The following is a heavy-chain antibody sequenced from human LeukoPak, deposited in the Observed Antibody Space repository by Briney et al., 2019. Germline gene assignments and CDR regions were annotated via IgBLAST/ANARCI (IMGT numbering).Heavy chain of an antibody. Sequence: SETLSLTCAVYGGSFSGYYWSWIRQPPGKGLEWIGEINHSGSTNYNPSLKSRVTISVDTSKNQFSLKLSSVTAADTAVYYCARGGFGVNGGNDYWGQGTLVTVSS. CDR2: INHSGST. V-gene: IGHV4-34*01. J-gene: IGHJ4*02. CDR1: GGSFSGYY. CDR3: ARGGFGVNGGNDY. D-gene: IGHD3-10*01.